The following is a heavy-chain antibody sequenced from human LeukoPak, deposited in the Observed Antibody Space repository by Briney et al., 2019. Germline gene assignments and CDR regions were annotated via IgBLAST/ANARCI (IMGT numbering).Heavy chain of an antibody. Sequence: GGSLRLSCAASGFSFNIYAMSWVRQAPGKGLEWVSTFYETGKTDYADSVKGRFTISRDTSKNTLYLQMNSLRAEDTAVYYCAKWGDYDVLTGYYDPDYWGQGTLVTVSS. CDR1: GFSFNIYA. V-gene: IGHV3-23*01. CDR3: AKWGDYDVLTGYYDPDY. J-gene: IGHJ4*02. D-gene: IGHD3-9*01. CDR2: FYETGKT.